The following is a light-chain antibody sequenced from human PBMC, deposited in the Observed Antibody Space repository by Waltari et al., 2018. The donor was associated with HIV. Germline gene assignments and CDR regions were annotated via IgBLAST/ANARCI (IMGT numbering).Light chain of an antibody. Sequence: QLVLTQSPSASASLGASVKLTCTLSSGHSSYAIAWHQQQPEKGPRYLMKLNSDGSHSKGDGLPDRFSGSSSGDGRYLTIASLQSEDEADYYCQTWGTGIRVFGGGTKLTVL. CDR1: SGHSSYA. CDR3: QTWGTGIRV. V-gene: IGLV4-69*01. CDR2: LNSDGSH. J-gene: IGLJ3*02.